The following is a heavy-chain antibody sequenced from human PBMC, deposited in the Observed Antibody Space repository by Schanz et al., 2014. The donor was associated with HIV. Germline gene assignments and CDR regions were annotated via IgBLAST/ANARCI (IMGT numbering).Heavy chain of an antibody. CDR1: GFTFGTTW. J-gene: IGHJ4*02. CDR2: ITPDGSVT. CDR3: AKDLGGFSAYEAYTSGRGY. V-gene: IGHV3-74*01. D-gene: IGHD5-12*01. Sequence: DVQLVESGGGLIQPGESLRLSCVASGFTFGTTWMYWVRQGPGKGLTWVSYITPDGSVTYADSVKGRFTASRDSSKNTLYLQMNSLRAEDTAVYYCAKDLGGFSAYEAYTSGRGYWGQGTLVIVSS.